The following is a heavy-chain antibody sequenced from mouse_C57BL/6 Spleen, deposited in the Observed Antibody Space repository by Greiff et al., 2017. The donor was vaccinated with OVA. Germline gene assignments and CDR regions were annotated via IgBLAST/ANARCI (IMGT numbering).Heavy chain of an antibody. CDR3: ARYNYGSSHWYFDV. CDR1: GYSITSDY. J-gene: IGHJ1*03. CDR2: ISYSGST. Sequence: EVKLVESGPGLAKPSQTLSLTCSVTGYSITSDYWNWIRKFPGNKLEYMGFISYSGSTYYNPSLKSRISITRDTSKNQYYLQLNSVTTEDAATYYYARYNYGSSHWYFDVWCTGTTVTVSS. D-gene: IGHD1-1*01. V-gene: IGHV3-8*01.